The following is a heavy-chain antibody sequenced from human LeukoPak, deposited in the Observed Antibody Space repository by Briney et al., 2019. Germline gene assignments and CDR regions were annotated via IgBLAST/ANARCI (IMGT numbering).Heavy chain of an antibody. CDR3: ARSSKEGAFDI. V-gene: IGHV1-2*02. J-gene: IGHJ3*02. CDR1: GYTFTGYY. Sequence: ASVKVSCKASGYTFTGYYMHWVRQAPGQGLEWMGWINPNSGGIKYAQKFQGRVTMTRDTSISTAYMELSRLRSDDTAVYYCARSSKEGAFDIWGQGTMVTVSS. CDR2: INPNSGGI. D-gene: IGHD6-6*01.